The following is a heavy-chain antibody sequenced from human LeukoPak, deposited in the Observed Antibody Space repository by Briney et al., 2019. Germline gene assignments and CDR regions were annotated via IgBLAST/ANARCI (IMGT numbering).Heavy chain of an antibody. CDR3: ARVSSGYIDY. D-gene: IGHD3-22*01. V-gene: IGHV1-69*13. J-gene: IGHJ4*02. CDR2: IIPIFGTA. CDR1: GGTFSSYA. Sequence: SVKVSCKVSGGTFSSYAISWVRQAPGHGLEWMGGIIPIFGTANYAQKFQGRVTITADESTSTAYIELSSLRSQDTAVYYCARVSSGYIDYWGQGTLVTVSS.